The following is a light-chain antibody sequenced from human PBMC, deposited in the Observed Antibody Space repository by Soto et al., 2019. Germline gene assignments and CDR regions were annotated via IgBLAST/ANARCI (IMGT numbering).Light chain of an antibody. J-gene: IGKJ2*01. CDR2: ATS. CDR1: QSISRN. Sequence: EIVLAQSPATLSVSAGQRATLSCRASQSISRNLAWYQQKPGQAPRLLIYATSTMATGIPARFSGSGSGTEFTLTISSLQSEDFALYYCHQYNNWPPGTFGQGTKVEIK. V-gene: IGKV3-15*01. CDR3: HQYNNWPPGT.